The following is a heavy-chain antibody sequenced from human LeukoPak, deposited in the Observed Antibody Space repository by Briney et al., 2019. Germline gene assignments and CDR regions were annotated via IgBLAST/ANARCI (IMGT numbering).Heavy chain of an antibody. CDR3: TTDFGAWELLWGGDY. CDR2: IKSKTDGGTT. J-gene: IGHJ4*02. V-gene: IGHV3-15*01. Sequence: PGGSLRLSCAASGFTFSNAWMSWVRQAPGKGLEWVGRIKSKTDGGTTDYAAPVEGRFTISRDDSKNTLYLQMNSLKTEDTAVYYCTTDFGAWELLWGGDYWGQGTLVTVSS. D-gene: IGHD1-26*01. CDR1: GFTFSNAW.